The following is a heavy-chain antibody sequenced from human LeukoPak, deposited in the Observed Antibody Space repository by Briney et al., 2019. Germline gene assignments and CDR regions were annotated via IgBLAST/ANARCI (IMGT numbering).Heavy chain of an antibody. CDR1: GFTFSSYA. D-gene: IGHD2-21*02. CDR2: ISSSSSYI. Sequence: PGRSLRLSCAASGFTFSSYAMHWVRQAPGKGLEWVSSISSSSSYIYYADSVKGRFTISRDNAKNSLYLQMNSLRAEDTAVYYCARAPEYCGGDCYSDYWGQGTLVTVSS. V-gene: IGHV3-21*01. CDR3: ARAPEYCGGDCYSDY. J-gene: IGHJ4*02.